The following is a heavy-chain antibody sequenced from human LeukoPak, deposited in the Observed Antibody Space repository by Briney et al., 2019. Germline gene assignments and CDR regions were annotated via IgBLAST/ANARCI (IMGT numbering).Heavy chain of an antibody. CDR2: ISWNSGSI. D-gene: IGHD3-22*01. Sequence: GGSLRLSCAASGFTFSSYAMHWVRQAPGKGLEWVSGISWNSGSIGYADSVKGRFTISRDNAKNSLYLQMNSLRAEDTALYYCARAPYYYDSSGYMSLYYYYYGMDVWGQGTTVTVSS. V-gene: IGHV3-9*01. J-gene: IGHJ6*02. CDR1: GFTFSSYA. CDR3: ARAPYYYDSSGYMSLYYYYYGMDV.